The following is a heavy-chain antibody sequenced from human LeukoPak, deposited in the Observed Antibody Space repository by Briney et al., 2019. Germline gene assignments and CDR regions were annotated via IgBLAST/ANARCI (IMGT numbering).Heavy chain of an antibody. CDR1: GGSISSGGYY. CDR2: IYYSGST. Sequence: SETLSLTCTVSGGSISSGGYYWSWIRQHPGKGLEWIGYIYYSGSTYYNPSLKSRVTISVDTSKNQFSLKLSSVTAADTAVYYCAGASSCDSSGYYPTSIDYWGQGTLVTVSS. D-gene: IGHD3-22*01. CDR3: AGASSCDSSGYYPTSIDY. J-gene: IGHJ4*02. V-gene: IGHV4-31*03.